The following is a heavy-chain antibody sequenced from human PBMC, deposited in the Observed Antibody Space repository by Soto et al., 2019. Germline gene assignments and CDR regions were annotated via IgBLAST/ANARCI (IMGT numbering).Heavy chain of an antibody. CDR1: GFTFSSYA. V-gene: IGHV3-21*04. D-gene: IGHD4-17*01. J-gene: IGHJ5*02. Sequence: KPGGSLRLSCAASGFTFSSYAMSWVRQAPGKGLEWVSAISSSGSTIYYADSVKGRFTISRDNAKNSLYLQMNSLRAEDTAVYYCARVVEYYGWFDPWGQGTLVTVSS. CDR2: ISSSGSTI. CDR3: ARVVEYYGWFDP.